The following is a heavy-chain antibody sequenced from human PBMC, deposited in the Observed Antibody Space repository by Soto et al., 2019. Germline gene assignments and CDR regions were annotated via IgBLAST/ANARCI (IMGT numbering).Heavy chain of an antibody. D-gene: IGHD3-9*01. V-gene: IGHV4-31*03. CDR2: IYYSGST. Sequence: QVQLQESGPGLVKPSQTLSLTCSVSGGSISSGGYYWSWIRQHPEKGLEWIGYIYYSGSTNYNPSLKCREIISVATSSNRLSLDLRSVTAADTAIYDCARHSASGHWLDYWGQGTLVTVSS. CDR1: GGSISSGGYY. CDR3: ARHSASGHWLDY. J-gene: IGHJ4*02.